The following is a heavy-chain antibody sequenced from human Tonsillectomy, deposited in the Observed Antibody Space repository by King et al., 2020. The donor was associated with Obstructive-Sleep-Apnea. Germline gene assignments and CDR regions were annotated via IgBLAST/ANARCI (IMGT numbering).Heavy chain of an antibody. V-gene: IGHV2-26*01. Sequence: TLKESGPVLVKPTETLTLTCTVSGFSLSNARMGVSWIRQPPGKALEWLAHIFSNDEKSYSTSLKSRLTISKATPKSQVVLTMTNMEPVDTATYYCARIYCGGDCYSPDYWGQGTLVTVSS. CDR2: IFSNDEK. D-gene: IGHD2-21*02. CDR1: GFSLSNARMG. J-gene: IGHJ4*02. CDR3: ARIYCGGDCYSPDY.